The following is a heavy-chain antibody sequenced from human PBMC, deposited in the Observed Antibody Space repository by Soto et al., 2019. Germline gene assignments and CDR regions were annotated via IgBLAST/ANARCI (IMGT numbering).Heavy chain of an antibody. Sequence: QVQLQESGPGLVKPSQTLSLTCTFSGGSVSGGVYYWNWIRQHPEKGLEWIGYIYYSGSTYYNPSLRSRVTISADTSKNQFSLKLSSVTVADTAVYYCARSSVAGAGYFQHWGQGTQVIVSS. CDR2: IYYSGST. J-gene: IGHJ1*01. D-gene: IGHD6-19*01. V-gene: IGHV4-31*03. CDR3: ARSSVAGAGYFQH. CDR1: GGSVSGGVYY.